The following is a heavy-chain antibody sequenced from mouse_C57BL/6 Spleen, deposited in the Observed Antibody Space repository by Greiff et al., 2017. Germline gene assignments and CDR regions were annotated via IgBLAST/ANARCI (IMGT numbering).Heavy chain of an antibody. Sequence: VQLQQSGAELMKPGASVKLSCKATGYTFTGYWIEWVKQRPGHGLEWIGEFLPGSGSTNYNAKFKGKATFTADTSSNTAYMQLSSLTTEDSAIYYCARHDGTLFDYWGQGTTLTVSS. V-gene: IGHV1-9*01. J-gene: IGHJ2*01. CDR2: FLPGSGST. CDR3: ARHDGTLFDY. CDR1: GYTFTGYW. D-gene: IGHD1-1*01.